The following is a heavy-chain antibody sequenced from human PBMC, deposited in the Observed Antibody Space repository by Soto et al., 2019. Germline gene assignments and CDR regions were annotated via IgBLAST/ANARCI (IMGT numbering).Heavy chain of an antibody. V-gene: IGHV3-21*01. CDR3: ARGKYYDILTGYYTDDDY. CDR2: ISSSSSYI. J-gene: IGHJ4*02. Sequence: EVQLVESGGGLVKPGGSLRLSCAASGFTFSSYSMNWVRQAPGKGLEWVSSISSSSSYIYYADSVKGRFTISRDNAKNSLYLQMNSLRVEDTAVYYCARGKYYDILTGYYTDDDYWGQGTLVTVSS. CDR1: GFTFSSYS. D-gene: IGHD3-9*01.